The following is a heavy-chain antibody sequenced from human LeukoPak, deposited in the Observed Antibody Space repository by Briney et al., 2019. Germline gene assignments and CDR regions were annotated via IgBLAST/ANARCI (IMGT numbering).Heavy chain of an antibody. CDR1: GFTFSSYE. CDR2: ISGSGGST. CDR3: AKDPMVRGVIITGQD. V-gene: IGHV3-23*01. D-gene: IGHD3-10*01. Sequence: GGSLRLSCAASGFTFSSYEMNWVRQAPGKGLEWVSAISGSGGSTYYADSVKGRFTISRDNSKNTLYLQMNSLRAEDTAVYYCAKDPMVRGVIITGQDWGQGTLVTVSS. J-gene: IGHJ4*02.